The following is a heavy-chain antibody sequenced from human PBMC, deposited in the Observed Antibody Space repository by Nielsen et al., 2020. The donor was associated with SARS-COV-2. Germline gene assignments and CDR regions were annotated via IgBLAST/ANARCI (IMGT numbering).Heavy chain of an antibody. D-gene: IGHD2-21*02. CDR3: ARAYCGGDCYSDWFDP. CDR2: INHSGST. J-gene: IGHJ5*02. CDR1: GGSFSGYY. V-gene: IGHV4-34*01. Sequence: SETLSLSCAVYGGSFSGYYWSWIRQPQGKGLEWIGEINHSGSTNYNPSLKSRVTISVDTSKNQFSLKLSSVTAADTAVYYCARAYCGGDCYSDWFDPWGQGTLVTVSS.